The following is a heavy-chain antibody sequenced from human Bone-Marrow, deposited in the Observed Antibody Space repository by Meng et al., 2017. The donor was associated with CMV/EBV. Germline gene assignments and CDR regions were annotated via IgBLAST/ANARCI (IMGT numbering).Heavy chain of an antibody. V-gene: IGHV3-21*01. J-gene: IGHJ6*02. CDR2: ISSSSSYI. D-gene: IGHD2-2*01. CDR3: ARSHSKGCSSTSCYYYYYYGMDV. CDR1: GFTFSSYS. Sequence: GGSLRLSCAASGFTFSSYSMNWVRQAPGKGLEWVSSISSSSSYIYYADSVKGRFTISRDNAKNSLYLQMNSLRAEDKAVYYCARSHSKGCSSTSCYYYYYYGMDVWGQETTVTVAS.